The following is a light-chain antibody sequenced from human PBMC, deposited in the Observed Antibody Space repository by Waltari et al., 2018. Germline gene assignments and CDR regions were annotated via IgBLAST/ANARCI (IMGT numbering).Light chain of an antibody. CDR3: QQRYIGYT. CDR1: QSVSSF. CDR2: DAS. Sequence: EVVLTQSPATLSLSPGERATLSCRASQSVSSFLAWYQQKPGQAPRLLIYDASNRASGVPARFSGSGSGTDFTLTISSLEPEDFAVYYCQQRYIGYTFGQGTRLEIK. J-gene: IGKJ2*01. V-gene: IGKV3-11*01.